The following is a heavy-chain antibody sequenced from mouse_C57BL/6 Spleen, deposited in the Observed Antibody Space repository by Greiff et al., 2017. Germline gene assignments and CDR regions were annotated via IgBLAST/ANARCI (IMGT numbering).Heavy chain of an antibody. J-gene: IGHJ1*03. D-gene: IGHD1-2*01. V-gene: IGHV5-16*01. CDR3: ARDHCYRYFDV. CDR2: INYDGSST. CDR1: GFTFSDYY. Sequence: EVKLMESEGGLVQPGSSMKLSCTASGFTFSDYYMAWVRQVPEKGLEWVANINYDGSSTYYLDSLKSRFIISRDNAKNILYLQMSSLKSEDTATYYCARDHCYRYFDVWGTGTTVTVSS.